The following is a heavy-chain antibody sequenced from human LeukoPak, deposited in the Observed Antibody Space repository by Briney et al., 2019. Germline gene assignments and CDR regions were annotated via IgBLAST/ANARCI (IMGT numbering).Heavy chain of an antibody. V-gene: IGHV3-74*01. J-gene: IGHJ4*02. CDR2: INSDGSST. CDR1: GFTFSSYW. D-gene: IGHD2-15*01. Sequence: GGSLRLSCAASGFTFSSYWMHWVRQAPGKGLVWVSRINSDGSSTNYADSVKGRFTISRDNAKNTLYLQMNSLRAEDTAVYYCAKDSASRARVVVAATFDYWGQGTLVTVSS. CDR3: AKDSASRARVVVAATFDY.